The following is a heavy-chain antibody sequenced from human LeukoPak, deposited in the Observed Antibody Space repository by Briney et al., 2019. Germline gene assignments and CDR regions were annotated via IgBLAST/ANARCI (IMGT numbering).Heavy chain of an antibody. CDR2: ISDGGGST. V-gene: IGHV3-23*01. CDR1: GFTFSSYA. J-gene: IGHJ3*02. Sequence: PGGSLRLSCAASGFTFSSYAMNWVRQVPGKGREWVSVISDGGGSTYYADSVKGRFTISRDNSKNTLYLQMNSLRAEDTAVYYCATRSRDGYNWDAFDIWGQGTMVTVSS. CDR3: ATRSRDGYNWDAFDI. D-gene: IGHD5-24*01.